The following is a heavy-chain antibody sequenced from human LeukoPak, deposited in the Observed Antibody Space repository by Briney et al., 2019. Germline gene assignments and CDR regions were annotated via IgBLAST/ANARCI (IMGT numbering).Heavy chain of an antibody. V-gene: IGHV1-46*01. CDR1: GFTFIGNY. CDR2: INPNGGHT. Sequence: ASVKVSCKTGGFTFIGNYLHWVRQAPGQGLEWMGMINPNGGHTDYAQNFQDRVTMTRDMSTSTVYIELSSLRSEDTAVFYCAISKDNRGYDVRHLDYWGQGTLVTVSS. D-gene: IGHD2-2*01. J-gene: IGHJ4*02. CDR3: AISKDNRGYDVRHLDY.